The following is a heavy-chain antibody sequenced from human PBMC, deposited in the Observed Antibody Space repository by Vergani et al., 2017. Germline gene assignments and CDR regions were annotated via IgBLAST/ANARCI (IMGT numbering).Heavy chain of an antibody. CDR2: IYYSGST. CDR1: GGSVSSDSYH. D-gene: IGHD2-2*01. Sequence: QVQLQESGPGLVKPSETLSLTCTVSGGSVSSDSYHWSWIRQPPGKGLEWIGYIYYSGSTNYNPSLKSRVTISVDTSKNQFSLKLSSVTAADTAVYYCARNVRGIVVVPAENAFDIWGQGTMVTVSS. CDR3: ARNVRGIVVVPAENAFDI. V-gene: IGHV4-61*01. J-gene: IGHJ3*02.